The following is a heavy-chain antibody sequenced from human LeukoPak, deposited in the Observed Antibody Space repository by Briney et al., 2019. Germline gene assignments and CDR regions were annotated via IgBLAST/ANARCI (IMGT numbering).Heavy chain of an antibody. V-gene: IGHV1-2*02. CDR2: INPNSGGT. J-gene: IGHJ4*02. CDR1: GCTFTGYY. D-gene: IGHD2-2*01. CDR3: ARLHYCSSTSCPSIDY. Sequence: ASVKVSCKASGCTFTGYYMHWVRQAPGQGLEWMGWINPNSGGTNNAQKFQGRVTMTRDTSISTAYMELSRLRSDDTAVYYCARLHYCSSTSCPSIDYWGQGTLVTVSS.